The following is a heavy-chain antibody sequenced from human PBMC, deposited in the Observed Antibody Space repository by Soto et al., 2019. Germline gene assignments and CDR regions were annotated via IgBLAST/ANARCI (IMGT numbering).Heavy chain of an antibody. V-gene: IGHV4-39*02. CDR1: GGSISSSSYY. J-gene: IGHJ3*02. Sequence: PSETLSLTCTVSGGSISSSSYYWGWIRQPPGKGLEWIGSIYYSGSTYYNPSLKSRVTISVDTSKNQFSLKLSSVTAADTAVYYCARDSSWYIKHAFDIWGQGTMVTVSS. D-gene: IGHD6-13*01. CDR3: ARDSSWYIKHAFDI. CDR2: IYYSGST.